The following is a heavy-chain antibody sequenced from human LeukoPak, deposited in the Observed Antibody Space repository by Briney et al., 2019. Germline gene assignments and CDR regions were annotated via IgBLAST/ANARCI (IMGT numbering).Heavy chain of an antibody. V-gene: IGHV3-30*02. CDR3: AKDRGISGWYLGV. J-gene: IGHJ4*02. D-gene: IGHD6-19*01. CDR1: GFTFSSYG. CDR2: IRYDGSNK. Sequence: GGSLRLSCAASGFTFSSYGMHWVRQAPGKGLEWVAFIRYDGSNKYYADSVKGRFTISRDNSKNTLYLQMNSLRAEDTAVYYCAKDRGISGWYLGVWGQGTLVTVSS.